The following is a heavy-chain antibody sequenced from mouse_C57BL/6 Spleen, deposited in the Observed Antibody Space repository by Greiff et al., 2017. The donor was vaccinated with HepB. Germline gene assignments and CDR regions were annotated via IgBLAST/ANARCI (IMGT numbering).Heavy chain of an antibody. CDR2: ISDGGSYT. Sequence: EVKLMESGGGLVKPGGSLKLSCAASGFTFSSYAMSWVRQTPEKRLEWVATISDGGSYTYYPDNVKGRFTISRDNAKNNLYLQMSHLKSEDTAMYYCAREYYGSSYGGFAYWGQGTLVTVSA. D-gene: IGHD1-1*01. CDR3: AREYYGSSYGGFAY. J-gene: IGHJ3*01. CDR1: GFTFSSYA. V-gene: IGHV5-4*01.